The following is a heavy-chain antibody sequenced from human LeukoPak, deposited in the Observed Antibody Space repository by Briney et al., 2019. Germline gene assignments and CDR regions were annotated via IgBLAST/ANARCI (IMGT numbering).Heavy chain of an antibody. CDR1: GYTFTGYY. CDR2: INPNSGGT. D-gene: IGHD1-26*01. J-gene: IGHJ6*04. V-gene: IGHV1-2*02. CDR3: GRDYSGYDGMDV. Sequence: ASVKVSCKASGYTFTGYYMHWVRQAPGQGLEWMGWINPNSGGTNYAQKFQGRVTMTRDTSISTAYMELSRLRSDDTAVYYCGRDYSGYDGMDVWGKGTTVTVSS.